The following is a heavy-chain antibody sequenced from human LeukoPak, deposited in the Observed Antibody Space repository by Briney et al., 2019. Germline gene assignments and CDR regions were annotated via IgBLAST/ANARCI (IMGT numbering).Heavy chain of an antibody. CDR2: IGSDTSNK. CDR3: ARRGSGTYSFDY. D-gene: IGHD3-10*01. CDR1: GFTFSAYG. J-gene: IGHJ4*02. V-gene: IGHV3-33*01. Sequence: GGSLRLSCAASGFTFSAYGIHWVRQAPGKGLERVAIIGSDTSNKYYADSVKGRFTISRDNSKNTLYLQMNSLRAEDTAVYYCARRGSGTYSFDYWGQGTLVTVSS.